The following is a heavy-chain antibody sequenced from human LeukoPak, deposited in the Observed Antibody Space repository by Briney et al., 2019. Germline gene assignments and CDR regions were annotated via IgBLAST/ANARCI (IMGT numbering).Heavy chain of an antibody. Sequence: ASVKVSCKASCYTFTSYGISWVRQAPGQGLEWMGWISAYNGNTNYAQKLQGRVTMTTDTSTSTAYMELRSLRSDDTAVYYCARKTEAYYYDSSGPFDYWGQGTLVTVSS. CDR1: CYTFTSYG. CDR3: ARKTEAYYYDSSGPFDY. D-gene: IGHD3-22*01. J-gene: IGHJ4*02. CDR2: ISAYNGNT. V-gene: IGHV1-18*01.